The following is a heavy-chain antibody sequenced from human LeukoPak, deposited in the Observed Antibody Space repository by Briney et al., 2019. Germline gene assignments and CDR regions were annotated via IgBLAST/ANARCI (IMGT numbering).Heavy chain of an antibody. CDR2: INHSGST. Sequence: SETLSLTCTVSGDSISNYYWTWIRQPPGKGLEWIGEINHSGSTNYNPSLKSRVTISVDTSKNQFSLKLSSVTAADTAVYYCARGDRRYYYDSSGYRYFQHWGQGTLVTVSS. D-gene: IGHD3-22*01. CDR1: GDSISNYY. J-gene: IGHJ1*01. V-gene: IGHV4-34*01. CDR3: ARGDRRYYYDSSGYRYFQH.